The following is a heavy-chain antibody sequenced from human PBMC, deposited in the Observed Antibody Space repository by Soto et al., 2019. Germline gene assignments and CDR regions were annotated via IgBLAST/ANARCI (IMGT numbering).Heavy chain of an antibody. CDR3: AKEAAAGPFDY. CDR2: ISYDGSNK. Sequence: GSLRLSCAASGFTFSSYGMHWVRQAPGKGLEWVAVISYDGSNKYYADSAKGRFTISRDNSKNTLYLQMNSLRAEDTAVYYCAKEAAAGPFDYWGQGT. CDR1: GFTFSSYG. D-gene: IGHD6-13*01. J-gene: IGHJ4*02. V-gene: IGHV3-30*18.